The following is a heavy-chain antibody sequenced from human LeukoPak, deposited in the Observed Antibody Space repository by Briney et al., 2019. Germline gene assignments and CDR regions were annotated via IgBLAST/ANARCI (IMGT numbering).Heavy chain of an antibody. J-gene: IGHJ3*02. CDR3: ARYIVSYPHDAFDI. Sequence: SETLSLTCSVSGESTTSYYWSWIRQSAGKGLEWIGRIYAPGSTSYNPSLKSRVTISVDTSKKQFSLKLSSVTAADTAFYYCARYIVSYPHDAFDIWGQGTMVTVSS. CDR2: IYAPGST. CDR1: GESTTSYY. D-gene: IGHD1-26*01. V-gene: IGHV4-4*07.